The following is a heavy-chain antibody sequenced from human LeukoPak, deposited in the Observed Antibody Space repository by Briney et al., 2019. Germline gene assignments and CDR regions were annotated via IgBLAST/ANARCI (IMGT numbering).Heavy chain of an antibody. V-gene: IGHV1-24*01. Sequence: ASVKVSCKVSGYTLTELSMHWVRQAPGKGLEWMGGFDPEDAETIHAQKFQGGVTMTEDTSTDTAYMELSSLRSEDTAVYYCATENASGSYFDYWGQGTLVTVTS. CDR1: GYTLTELS. CDR2: FDPEDAET. D-gene: IGHD3-10*01. CDR3: ATENASGSYFDY. J-gene: IGHJ4*02.